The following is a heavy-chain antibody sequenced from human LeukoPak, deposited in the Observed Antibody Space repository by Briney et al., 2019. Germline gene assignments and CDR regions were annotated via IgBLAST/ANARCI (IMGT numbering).Heavy chain of an antibody. D-gene: IGHD1-14*01. CDR3: ARDEVSPLTPANWFDP. CDR2: IISSGSYI. J-gene: IGHJ5*02. CDR1: GFTFSSYT. V-gene: IGHV3-21*01. Sequence: PGGSLRLSCAASGFTFSSYTMNWVRQAPGKGLEWVSSIISSGSYIYYADSVKGRFTISRDNAKNSLYLQMNSLRAEDTAVYYCARDEVSPLTPANWFDPWGQGTLVTVSS.